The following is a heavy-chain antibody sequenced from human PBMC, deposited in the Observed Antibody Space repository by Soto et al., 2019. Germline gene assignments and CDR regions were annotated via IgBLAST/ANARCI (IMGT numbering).Heavy chain of an antibody. Sequence: EVQLVESGGGLVQPGGSLRLSCAASGFTVSSNCMSWVRQAPGKGLEWVSVIYSGGSTYYADSVKGRFTISRHNSKNTLYLQMNSLRAEDTAVYYCARENGKYCSSVSCYLSENWFDPWGQGTLVTVSP. D-gene: IGHD2-2*01. CDR1: GFTVSSNC. CDR2: IYSGGST. V-gene: IGHV3-53*04. CDR3: ARENGKYCSSVSCYLSENWFDP. J-gene: IGHJ5*02.